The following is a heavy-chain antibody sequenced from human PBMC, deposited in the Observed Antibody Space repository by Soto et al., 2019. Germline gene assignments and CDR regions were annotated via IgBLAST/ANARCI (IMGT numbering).Heavy chain of an antibody. V-gene: IGHV4-34*01. D-gene: IGHD5-18*01. CDR1: GGSFSGYY. CDR3: ARGSSGGFILIQLWFFDY. Sequence: SETLSLTCAVYGGSFSGYYWSWIRQPPGKGLEWIGEINHSGSTNYNPSLKSRVTISVDTSKNQFSLKLSSVTAADTAVYYCARGSSGGFILIQLWFFDYWGQGTLVTVSS. J-gene: IGHJ4*02. CDR2: INHSGST.